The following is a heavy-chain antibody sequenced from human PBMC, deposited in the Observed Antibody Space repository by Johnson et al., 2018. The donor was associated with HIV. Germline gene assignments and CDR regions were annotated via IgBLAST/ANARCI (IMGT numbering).Heavy chain of an antibody. CDR1: GFTFSSYV. CDR2: INWNGGST. V-gene: IGHV3-20*04. Sequence: VQLVESGGGLVQPGGSLRLSCAASGFTFSSYVMHWVRQAPGKGLEWVSGINWNGGSTGYADSVKGRFTISRDNAKNSLYLQMNSLRAEDTALYYCARREGTTGTFSAFDIWGKGQWSPSLQ. J-gene: IGHJ3*02. CDR3: ARREGTTGTFSAFDI. D-gene: IGHD1-1*01.